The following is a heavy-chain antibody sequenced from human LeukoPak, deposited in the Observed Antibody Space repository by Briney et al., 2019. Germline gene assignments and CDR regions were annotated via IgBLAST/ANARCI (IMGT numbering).Heavy chain of an antibody. D-gene: IGHD2-21*02. V-gene: IGHV3-30*18. J-gene: IGHJ4*02. CDR1: GITFSGYG. CDR2: ISYDGSHK. Sequence: GGSLRLSCAASGITFSGYGMHWVRQTPGKGLEWVAVISYDGSHKYYADSVKDRFAISRDSSKNTLYLQMNSLRAEDTAVYYCAKDSCGGDCYSFDYWGQGTLVTVSS. CDR3: AKDSCGGDCYSFDY.